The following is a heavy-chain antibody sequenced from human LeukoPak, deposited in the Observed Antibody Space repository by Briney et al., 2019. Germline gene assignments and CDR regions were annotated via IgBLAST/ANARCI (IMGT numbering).Heavy chain of an antibody. CDR2: IYYSGSA. D-gene: IGHD3/OR15-3a*01. CDR3: ARGLPTFDY. CDR1: GGSISSSSYY. Sequence: SETLSLTCTVSGGSISSSSYYWGWIRQPPGKGLEWIGNIYYSGSAYYNPSLKSRVTISIDTSKNQFSLKLSSVAAADTAVYYCARGLPTFDYWGQGTLVTVSS. V-gene: IGHV4-39*01. J-gene: IGHJ4*02.